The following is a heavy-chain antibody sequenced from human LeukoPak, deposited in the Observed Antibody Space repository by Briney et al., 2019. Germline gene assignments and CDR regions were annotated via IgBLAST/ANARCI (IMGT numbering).Heavy chain of an antibody. CDR1: GFTFSSYA. V-gene: IGHV3-23*01. CDR3: AKATCSGGSCYGPFDY. D-gene: IGHD2-15*01. CDR2: ISGSGGST. J-gene: IGHJ4*02. Sequence: GGSLRLSXAASGFTFSSYAMSWVRQAPGKGMEWVSAISGSGGSTYYADSVKGRFTISRDNSKNTLYLQMNSLRAEDTAVYYCAKATCSGGSCYGPFDYWGQGTLVTVSS.